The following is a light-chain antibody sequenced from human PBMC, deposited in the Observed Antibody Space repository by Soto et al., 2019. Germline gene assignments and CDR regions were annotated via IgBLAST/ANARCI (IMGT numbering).Light chain of an antibody. CDR1: SGHSSHI. V-gene: IGLV4-60*02. Sequence: QSVLTQSSSASASLGSSVKLTCTLGSGHSSHIIAWHQQQPGKAPRYLMKLEGSGSYNKGSAVPDHCSGSSYGADRYLAVSNHQDEDEPDYYWETCGSNTRVFGGGNKLTVL. CDR3: ETCGSNTRV. J-gene: IGLJ2*01. CDR2: LEGSGSY.